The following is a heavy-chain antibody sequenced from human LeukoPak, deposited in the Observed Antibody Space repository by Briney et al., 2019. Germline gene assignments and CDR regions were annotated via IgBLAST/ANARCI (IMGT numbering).Heavy chain of an antibody. Sequence: GGSLRLSCAASGFTFSSYAMSWVRQAPGKGLEWVSAISGSGGSTYYADSVKGRFTISRDNSKNTLYLQMNSLRAEDTAVYYCAKRWGDCSGGSCYDDYYYMDVWGKGTTVTVSS. CDR2: ISGSGGST. D-gene: IGHD2-15*01. J-gene: IGHJ6*03. CDR3: AKRWGDCSGGSCYDDYYYMDV. CDR1: GFTFSSYA. V-gene: IGHV3-23*01.